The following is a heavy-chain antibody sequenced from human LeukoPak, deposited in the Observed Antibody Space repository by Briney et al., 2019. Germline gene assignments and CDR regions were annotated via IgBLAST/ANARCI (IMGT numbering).Heavy chain of an antibody. Sequence: GGSLRLSCAASGFSFSTYTMDWVRQAPGKGLEWVSSISSRSSIIYYADSVKGRFTISRDNAKNSLYLQMNSLRAEDTAVYYCSRGPLPVTYSYDYWGQGTLVTVSS. D-gene: IGHD5-18*01. CDR3: SRGPLPVTYSYDY. V-gene: IGHV3-21*01. CDR1: GFSFSTYT. CDR2: ISSRSSII. J-gene: IGHJ4*02.